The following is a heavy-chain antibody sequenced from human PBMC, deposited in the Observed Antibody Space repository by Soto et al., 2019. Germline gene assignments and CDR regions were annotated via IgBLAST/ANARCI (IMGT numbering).Heavy chain of an antibody. D-gene: IGHD3-22*01. V-gene: IGHV3-23*01. CDR1: GFTFSSYA. Sequence: EVQLLESGGGLVQPGGSLRLSCAASGFTFSSYAMSWVRQAPGKGLGWVSAISGSGGSTYYADSVKGRFTISRDNSKNTLYLQMNSLRAEDTAVYYCAKALVLYYYDSSGYSAGLEDAFDIWGQGTMVTVSS. CDR3: AKALVLYYYDSSGYSAGLEDAFDI. J-gene: IGHJ3*02. CDR2: ISGSGGST.